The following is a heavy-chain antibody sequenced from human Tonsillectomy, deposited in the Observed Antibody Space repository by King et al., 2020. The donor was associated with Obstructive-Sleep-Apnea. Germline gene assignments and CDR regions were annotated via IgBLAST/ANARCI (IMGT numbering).Heavy chain of an antibody. CDR1: GGSFSGYY. CDR2: INHSGST. J-gene: IGHJ6*02. V-gene: IGHV4-34*01. D-gene: IGHD2-2*01. CDR3: ARVAVPAASYHYYGMDV. Sequence: VQLQQWGAGLLKPSETLSLTCAVYGGSFSGYYWSWIRQPPGKGLEWIGEINHSGSTNYNPSLKSRVTISVDTSKNQFSLKLRSVTAADTAVYYCARVAVPAASYHYYGMDVWGQGTTVTVSS.